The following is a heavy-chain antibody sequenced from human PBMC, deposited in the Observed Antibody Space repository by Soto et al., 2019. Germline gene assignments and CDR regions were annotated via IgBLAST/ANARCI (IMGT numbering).Heavy chain of an antibody. J-gene: IGHJ4*02. CDR1: GGSISSSSYY. D-gene: IGHD4-17*01. V-gene: IGHV4-39*01. CDR2: TDYSGST. Sequence: QLQLQESGPGLVKPSETLSLTCTVSGGSISSSSYYWGWIRQPPGKGLEWIGSTDYSGSTYYNPSLKSRVTISVDTSGAQFSLKVSSVTAADTAVYYCAKHRDYENYFDYWGQGTLVTVSS. CDR3: AKHRDYENYFDY.